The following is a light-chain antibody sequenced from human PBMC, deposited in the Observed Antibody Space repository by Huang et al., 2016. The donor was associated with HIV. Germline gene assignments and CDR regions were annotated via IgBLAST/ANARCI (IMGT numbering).Light chain of an antibody. CDR1: QSVSRN. Sequence: EIVMTQSPATLSVSPGERATLPCRASQSVSRNLAWYQQKPGQAPRRLIHDASTRATGIPARFSGSGSGTEFTLTISSLQSEDFAVYYCQQYNNWPPYTFGQGTKLEIK. CDR2: DAS. V-gene: IGKV3-15*01. J-gene: IGKJ2*01. CDR3: QQYNNWPPYT.